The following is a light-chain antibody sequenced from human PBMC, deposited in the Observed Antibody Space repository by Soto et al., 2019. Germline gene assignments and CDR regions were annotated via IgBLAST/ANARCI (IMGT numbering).Light chain of an antibody. CDR1: QGISSY. Sequence: AIRMTQSPSSFSASTGDRVTITCRASQGISSYLAWYQQKPWKAPKLLISAASTLQSGVPSRFSGSGSGTDFTLTISCLQSEDFATYYCQQYYSYPLTFGGGTKLEIK. CDR3: QQYYSYPLT. CDR2: AAS. J-gene: IGKJ4*01. V-gene: IGKV1-8*01.